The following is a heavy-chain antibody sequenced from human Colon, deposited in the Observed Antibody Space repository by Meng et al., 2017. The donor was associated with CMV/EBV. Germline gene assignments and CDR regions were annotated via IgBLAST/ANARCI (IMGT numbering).Heavy chain of an antibody. J-gene: IGHJ4*02. Sequence: GESLKISCAASGFTFSSYAMSWVRQAPGKGLEWVSAISGSGGSTYYADSVKGRFTISRDNSKNTLYLQMNSLRAEDTAVYYCAWGLSDYYDSSGYSFDYWGQGTLVTVSS. CDR2: ISGSGGST. D-gene: IGHD3-22*01. CDR3: AWGLSDYYDSSGYSFDY. V-gene: IGHV3-23*01. CDR1: GFTFSSYA.